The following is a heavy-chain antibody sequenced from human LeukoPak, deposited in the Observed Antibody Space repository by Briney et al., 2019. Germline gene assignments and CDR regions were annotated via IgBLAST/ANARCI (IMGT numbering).Heavy chain of an antibody. Sequence: ASVKVSCKASGYTFTGYYMHWVRQAPGQGLEWMGWINPNSGGTNYAQKFQGRVTMTRGTSISTAYMELSRLRSDDTAVYYCARSQDEYYYDSSGYYPRHYYYMDVWGKGTTVTISS. CDR3: ARSQDEYYYDSSGYYPRHYYYMDV. CDR1: GYTFTGYY. D-gene: IGHD3-22*01. J-gene: IGHJ6*03. V-gene: IGHV1-2*02. CDR2: INPNSGGT.